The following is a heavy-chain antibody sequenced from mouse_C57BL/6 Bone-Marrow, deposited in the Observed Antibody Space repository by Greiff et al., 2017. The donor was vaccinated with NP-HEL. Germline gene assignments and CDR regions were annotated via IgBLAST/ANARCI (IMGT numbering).Heavy chain of an antibody. V-gene: IGHV1-22*01. Sequence: VQLQQSGPELVKPGASVKMSCKASGYTFTDYNMHWVKQSHGKSLEWIGYINPNNGGTSYNQKFKGKATLTVNKSSSTAYMELRSLTSEDSAVYYCARSYYGSSYWWYFDVWGTGTTVTVSS. D-gene: IGHD1-1*01. CDR2: INPNNGGT. CDR1: GYTFTDYN. J-gene: IGHJ1*03. CDR3: ARSYYGSSYWWYFDV.